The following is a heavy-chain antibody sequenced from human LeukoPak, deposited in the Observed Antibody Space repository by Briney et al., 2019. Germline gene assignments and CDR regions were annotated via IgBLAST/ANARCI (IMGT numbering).Heavy chain of an antibody. CDR1: GGSFSGYY. D-gene: IGHD6-13*01. Sequence: SETLSLTCAVYGGSFSGYYWSWIRQPPGKGLEWIGEINHSGSTNYNPSLKSRVTISVDTSKNQSSLKLSSVTAADTAVYYCARGGQLVLRWGQGTLVTVSS. V-gene: IGHV4-34*01. J-gene: IGHJ4*02. CDR2: INHSGST. CDR3: ARGGQLVLR.